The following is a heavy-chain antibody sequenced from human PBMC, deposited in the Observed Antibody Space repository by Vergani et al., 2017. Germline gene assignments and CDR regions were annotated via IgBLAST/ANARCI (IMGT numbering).Heavy chain of an antibody. D-gene: IGHD2-2*01. Sequence: QVQLVQSGAEVKKPGASVKVSCKASGYIFSGYYIHWVRQAPGQGLEWMAWINPNSGGTNYAQKFQGRVTMTRDTSISTAYMELSRLISDDTAVYYCARGYCSSTSCSEAYYYYMDVWCKGTTVTVSS. CDR2: INPNSGGT. CDR3: ARGYCSSTSCSEAYYYYMDV. V-gene: IGHV1-2*02. J-gene: IGHJ6*03. CDR1: GYIFSGYY.